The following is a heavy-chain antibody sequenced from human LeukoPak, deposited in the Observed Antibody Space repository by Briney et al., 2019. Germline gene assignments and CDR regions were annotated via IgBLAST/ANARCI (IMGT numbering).Heavy chain of an antibody. CDR3: ARESWRWLQLEVGRYFDY. D-gene: IGHD5-24*01. CDR1: GGSFSGYY. CDR2: INHSGST. Sequence: SETLSLTCAVYGGSFSGYYWSWIRQPPGKGLEWIGEINHSGSTNYNPSLRSLVTISVDTSKNQFSLKLSSVTAADTAVYYCARESWRWLQLEVGRYFDYWGQGTLGTVSS. J-gene: IGHJ4*02. V-gene: IGHV4-34*01.